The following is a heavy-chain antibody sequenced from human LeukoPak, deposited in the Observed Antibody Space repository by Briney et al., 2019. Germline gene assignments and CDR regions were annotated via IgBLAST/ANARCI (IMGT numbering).Heavy chain of an antibody. D-gene: IGHD6-6*01. CDR2: IYTGVST. CDR3: ARVRPHPIIDV. CDR1: GFTVSNNY. V-gene: IGHV3-53*01. J-gene: IGHJ6*03. Sequence: PGGSLRLSCAASGFTVSNNYMSWVRQAPGKGLEWVSVIYTGVSTYYADSVTGRFAISRDNSKNTLYLQMNSLRAEDTGVYYCARVRPHPIIDVWGKGTTVTVSS.